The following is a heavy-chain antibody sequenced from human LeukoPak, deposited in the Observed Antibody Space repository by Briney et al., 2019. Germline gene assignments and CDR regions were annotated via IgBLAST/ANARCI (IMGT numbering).Heavy chain of an antibody. J-gene: IGHJ4*02. CDR2: IYSGGST. V-gene: IGHV3-53*01. CDR1: GFTVSSNY. CDR3: AKAMAGSALEPPDY. D-gene: IGHD1-1*01. Sequence: PGGSLRLSCAASGFTVSSNYMSWVRQAPGKGLEWVSVIYSGGSTYYADSVKGRFTISRDNSKNTLYLQMNSLRAEDTAVYYCAKAMAGSALEPPDYWGQGTLVTVSS.